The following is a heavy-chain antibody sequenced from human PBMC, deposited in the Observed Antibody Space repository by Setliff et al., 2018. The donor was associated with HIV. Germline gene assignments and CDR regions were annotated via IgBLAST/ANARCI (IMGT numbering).Heavy chain of an antibody. V-gene: IGHV1-69*06. D-gene: IGHD6-19*01. J-gene: IGHJ4*02. CDR1: GDTFDSLS. Sequence: SVKVSCKASGDTFDSLSISWVRQAPGQGLEWMGRIIPIYGSTNYAQRFQGRVTITADKSTNTAYMELSSLKSEDTAIYYCATGGVIVPAGYSWGQGALVTVSS. CDR2: IIPIYGST. CDR3: ATGGVIVPAGYS.